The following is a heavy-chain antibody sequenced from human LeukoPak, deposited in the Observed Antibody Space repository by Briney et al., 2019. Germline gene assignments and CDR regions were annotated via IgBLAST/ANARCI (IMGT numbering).Heavy chain of an antibody. J-gene: IGHJ4*02. D-gene: IGHD6-6*01. CDR3: ARGSIAARPFSETNFDC. CDR2: MNPNSGNT. V-gene: IGHV1-8*01. CDR1: GYTFTNYD. Sequence: GASVKVSCKASGYTFTNYDINWVRQATGQGLEWMGWMNPNSGNTGYAQKFQGRVSLTRNTSINTVYMELSSLRSEDTAVYYCARGSIAARPFSETNFDCWGQGTLVTVSS.